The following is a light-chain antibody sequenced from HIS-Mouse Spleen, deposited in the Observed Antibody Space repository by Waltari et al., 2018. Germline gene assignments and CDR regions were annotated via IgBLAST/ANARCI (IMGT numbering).Light chain of an antibody. CDR2: VGS. J-gene: IGLJ2*01. CDR1: NIGSKS. V-gene: IGLV3-21*02. Sequence: SYVLTQPPSVSVAPGQTARITCGGNNIGSKSVHWYQQKPGQAPVLVVYVGSDRPSGIPERFSGSNSGNTATLTISRVEAGDEADYYCQVWDTSSDHVVFGGGTKLTVL. CDR3: QVWDTSSDHVV.